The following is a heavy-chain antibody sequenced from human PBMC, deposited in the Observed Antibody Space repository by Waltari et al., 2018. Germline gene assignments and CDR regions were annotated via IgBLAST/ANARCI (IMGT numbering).Heavy chain of an antibody. CDR1: GGSISRGSYY. J-gene: IGHJ3*02. Sequence: QVQLQESGPGLVKPSQTLSLTCTVSGGSISRGSYYWSWIRQPAGKGLEWRGYIYTSGSTNYNPSRKSRVTISVDTSKNQCSLKLSSVTAADTAVYYWARDLSDGDGYNLGAFDIWGQGTMVTVSS. D-gene: IGHD5-12*01. V-gene: IGHV4-61*09. CDR2: IYTSGST. CDR3: ARDLSDGDGYNLGAFDI.